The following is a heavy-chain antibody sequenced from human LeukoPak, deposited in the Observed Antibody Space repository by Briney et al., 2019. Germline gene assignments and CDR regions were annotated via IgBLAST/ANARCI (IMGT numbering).Heavy chain of an antibody. V-gene: IGHV4-30-4*01. CDR2: IYYGGST. CDR1: GGSISSSDYY. Sequence: PAETLSLTCAVSGGSISSSDYYWSWIRQPPGMGLEWIGYIYYGGSTYYNPSLKSRLTISVDTSKNQFSLKLTSVTAADTAVYYCARDRHEYDYYGIDVWGQETTVTASS. J-gene: IGHJ6*02. CDR3: ARDRHEYDYYGIDV.